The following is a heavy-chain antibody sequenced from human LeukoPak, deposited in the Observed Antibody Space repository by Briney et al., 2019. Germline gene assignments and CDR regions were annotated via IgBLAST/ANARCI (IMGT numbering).Heavy chain of an antibody. CDR1: GFTFSSYW. Sequence: GGSLRLSCAASGFTFSSYWMHWVRQAPGKGLVWVSRINSDGSSTSYADSVKGRFTISRDNPKNTLYLQMNSLRAEDTAVYYCARGDPYDNDAFDIWGHGTMVTVSS. CDR3: ARGDPYDNDAFDI. V-gene: IGHV3-74*01. CDR2: INSDGSST. J-gene: IGHJ3*02. D-gene: IGHD3-22*01.